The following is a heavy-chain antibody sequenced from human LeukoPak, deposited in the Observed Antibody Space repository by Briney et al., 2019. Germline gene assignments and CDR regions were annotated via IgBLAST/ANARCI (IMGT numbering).Heavy chain of an antibody. J-gene: IGHJ4*02. CDR1: GGSISSGGYS. V-gene: IGHV4-30-2*01. CDR3: ARDLNGDYGY. D-gene: IGHD4-17*01. Sequence: SETLSLTCAVSGGSISSGGYSWSWIRQPPGKGLEWIGYIYHSGSTYYNPSLKSRVTISVDRSKNHFSLKLSSVTAADTAVYYCARDLNGDYGYWGQGTLVTVSS. CDR2: IYHSGST.